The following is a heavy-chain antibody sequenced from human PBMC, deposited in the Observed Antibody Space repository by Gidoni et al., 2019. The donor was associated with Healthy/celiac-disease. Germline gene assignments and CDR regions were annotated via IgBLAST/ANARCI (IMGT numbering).Heavy chain of an antibody. J-gene: IGHJ6*02. V-gene: IGHV1-2*04. D-gene: IGHD3-9*01. Sequence: QVQLVQSGAEVKKPGASVKVSCKASGYTFTGYYMHWVRQAPGQGLEWMGWINPNSGGTNYAQKFQGWVTMTRDTSISTAYMELSRLRSDDTAVYYCARDYYDILTGYYPSYGMDVWGQGTTVTVSS. CDR3: ARDYYDILTGYYPSYGMDV. CDR2: INPNSGGT. CDR1: GYTFTGYY.